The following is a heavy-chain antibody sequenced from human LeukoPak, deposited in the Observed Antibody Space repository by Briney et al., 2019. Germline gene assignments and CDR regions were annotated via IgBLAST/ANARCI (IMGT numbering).Heavy chain of an antibody. Sequence: SVKVSCKASGYTFTSYAISWVRQAPGQGLEWMGRIIPILGIANYAQKFQGRVTITADKSTSTAYMELSSLRSEDTAVYYCARVGIVGATNNWFDPWGQGTLVTVSS. CDR3: ARVGIVGATNNWFDP. CDR2: IIPILGIA. J-gene: IGHJ5*02. D-gene: IGHD1-26*01. V-gene: IGHV1-69*04. CDR1: GYTFTSYA.